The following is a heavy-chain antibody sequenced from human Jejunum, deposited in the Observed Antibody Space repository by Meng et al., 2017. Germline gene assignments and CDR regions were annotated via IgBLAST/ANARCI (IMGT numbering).Heavy chain of an antibody. J-gene: IGHJ4*02. V-gene: IGHV4-39*01. D-gene: IGHD2-21*02. CDR2: AYYSGSS. CDR3: ARHPLCSGVDCYPG. CDR1: GGSLSSGSPY. Sequence: QLQLQESGPGLVKPSETLSLSCTVSGGSLSSGSPYWGWIRQSPGKGLEWIGTAYYSGSSYYNPSLKSRVIMSEDTAKNQISLQLSSVTAADTAVYYCARHPLCSGVDCYPGWGQGALVTVSS.